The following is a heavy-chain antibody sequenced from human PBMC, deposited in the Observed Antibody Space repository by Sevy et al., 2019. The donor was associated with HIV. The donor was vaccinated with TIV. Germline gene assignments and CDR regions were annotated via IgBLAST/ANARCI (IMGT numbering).Heavy chain of an antibody. Sequence: GGSRRLSCAASGFTFSSYSMNWVRQAPGKGLEWVSSISSSSSYIYYADSVKGRFTISRDNAKNSLYLQMNSLRAEDTAVYYCARDLVPIAAAGTPYYYYGMDVWGQGTTVTVSS. CDR1: GFTFSSYS. CDR2: ISSSSSYI. V-gene: IGHV3-21*01. J-gene: IGHJ6*02. D-gene: IGHD6-13*01. CDR3: ARDLVPIAAAGTPYYYYGMDV.